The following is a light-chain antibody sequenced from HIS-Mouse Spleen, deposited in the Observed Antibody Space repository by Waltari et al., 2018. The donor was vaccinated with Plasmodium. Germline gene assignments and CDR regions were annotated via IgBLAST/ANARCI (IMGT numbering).Light chain of an antibody. CDR2: GAS. CDR3: QQYNNWSIT. Sequence: EIVLTQSPATLSLTPGERATLSCRASQSVSSNLAWYQQKPGQAPRLLIYGASTRATGIPARFSGSGSGTEFTLTISSLQSEDFAVYYCQQYNNWSITFGPGTKVDIK. V-gene: IGKV3-15*01. J-gene: IGKJ3*01. CDR1: QSVSSN.